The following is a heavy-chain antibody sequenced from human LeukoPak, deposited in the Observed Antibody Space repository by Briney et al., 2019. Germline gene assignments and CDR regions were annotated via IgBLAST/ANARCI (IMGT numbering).Heavy chain of an antibody. CDR2: INHSGST. Sequence: PSETLSLTCAVYGGSFSGYYWSWIRQPPGKGLEWIGEINHSGSTNYNPSLKSRVTISVDTSKNQFSLKLSSVTAADTAVYYCARRPRRAAALRGHFDYWGQGTLVTVSS. CDR1: GGSFSGYY. J-gene: IGHJ4*02. V-gene: IGHV4-34*01. D-gene: IGHD6-13*01. CDR3: ARRPRRAAALRGHFDY.